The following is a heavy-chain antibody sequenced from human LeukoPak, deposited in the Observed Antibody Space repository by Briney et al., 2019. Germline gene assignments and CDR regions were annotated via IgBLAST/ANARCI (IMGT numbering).Heavy chain of an antibody. V-gene: IGHV4-39*07. CDR3: ARDRIAAAGTETYYFDY. CDR1: GGSISSSSYY. D-gene: IGHD6-13*01. J-gene: IGHJ4*02. CDR2: IYYSGST. Sequence: SETLSLTCTVSGGSISSSSYYWGWIRQPPGKGLEWIGSIYYSGSTYYNPSLKSRVTISVDTSKNQFSLKLSSVTAADTAVYYCARDRIAAAGTETYYFDYWGQGTLVTVSS.